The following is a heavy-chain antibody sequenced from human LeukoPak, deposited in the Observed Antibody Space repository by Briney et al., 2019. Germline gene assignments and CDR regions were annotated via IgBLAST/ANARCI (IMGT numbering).Heavy chain of an antibody. D-gene: IGHD3-22*01. V-gene: IGHV3-53*01. Sequence: PGGSLRLSCAASGFTVSGNYMSWVRQAPGKGLEWVSVIYSGGSTYYADSVKGRFTISRDNSKNSQYLQMNSQRAEDTAVYYCARGDSSGYYLNYWGQGTLVTVSS. CDR1: GFTVSGNY. J-gene: IGHJ4*02. CDR3: ARGDSSGYYLNY. CDR2: IYSGGST.